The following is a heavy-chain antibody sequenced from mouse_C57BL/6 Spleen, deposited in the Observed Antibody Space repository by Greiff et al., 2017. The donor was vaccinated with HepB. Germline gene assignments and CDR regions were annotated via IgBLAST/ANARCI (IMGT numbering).Heavy chain of an antibody. J-gene: IGHJ1*03. CDR1: GYTFTNYW. CDR3: ARSPDYYGSSPYWYFDV. CDR2: IYPGGGYT. D-gene: IGHD1-1*01. Sequence: QVHVKQSGAELVRPGTSVKMSCKASGYTFTNYWIGWAKQRPGHGLEWIGDIYPGGGYTNYNEKFKGKATLTADKSSSTAYMQFSSLTSEDSAIYYCARSPDYYGSSPYWYFDVWGTGTTVTVSS. V-gene: IGHV1-63*01.